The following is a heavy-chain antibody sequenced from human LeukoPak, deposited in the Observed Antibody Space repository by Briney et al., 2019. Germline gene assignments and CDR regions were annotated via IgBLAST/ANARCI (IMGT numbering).Heavy chain of an antibody. Sequence: PSETLSLTCAVYGGSFSGYYWSWIRQPPGKGLEWIGEINHSGSTNYNPSLKSRVTISVDTSKNQLSLKLSSVTAADTAVYYCARHVGYDSRDYWGQGTLVTVSS. CDR2: INHSGST. CDR3: ARHVGYDSRDY. V-gene: IGHV4-34*01. D-gene: IGHD3-22*01. J-gene: IGHJ4*02. CDR1: GGSFSGYY.